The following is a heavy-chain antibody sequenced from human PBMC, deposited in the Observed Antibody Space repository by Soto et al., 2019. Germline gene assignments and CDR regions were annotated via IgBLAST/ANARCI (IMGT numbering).Heavy chain of an antibody. Sequence: SETLSLTCTVSGGSISSADYYWGWIRQPPGKGLEWIGSMYYSGNTYYNPSLKSRVTIFVDTSKNQLSLKLSSVTVADTAVFYCARHFIGVCGTVPNWFDPWGQGTLVTVSS. D-gene: IGHD6-19*01. CDR1: GGSISSADYY. J-gene: IGHJ5*02. CDR2: MYYSGNT. V-gene: IGHV4-39*01. CDR3: ARHFIGVCGTVPNWFDP.